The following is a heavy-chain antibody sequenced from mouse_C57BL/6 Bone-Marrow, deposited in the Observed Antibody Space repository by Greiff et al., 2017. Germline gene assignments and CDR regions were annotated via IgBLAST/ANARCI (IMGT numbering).Heavy chain of an antibody. D-gene: IGHD3-2*02. CDR3: ERGDSSCSGAWFAY. J-gene: IGHJ3*01. CDR2: IDPSDSET. CDR1: GYTFTSYW. Sequence: VQLQQPGAELVRPGSSVKLSCKASGYTFTSYWMHWVKQRPIQGLEWIGNIDPSDSETHYNQKFKDKATLTVDKSSSTAYMQLSSLTSEDSAVXYYERGDSSCSGAWFAYWGQGTMLTVSA. V-gene: IGHV1-52*01.